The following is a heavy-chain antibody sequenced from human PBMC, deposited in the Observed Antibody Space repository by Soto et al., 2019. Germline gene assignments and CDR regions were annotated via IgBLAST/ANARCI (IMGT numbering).Heavy chain of an antibody. CDR1: GDTFTSYY. V-gene: IGHV1-46*03. CDR3: ARDSNDFWSGYYRGPFDY. CDR2: INPSGGST. D-gene: IGHD3-3*01. Sequence: ASVKLSCKASGDTFTSYYMHWVRQAPKQGLEWMGIINPSGGSTSYAQKFQGRVTMTRDTSTSTVYMELSSLRSEDTAVYYCARDSNDFWSGYYRGPFDYWGQGTLVTVSS. J-gene: IGHJ4*02.